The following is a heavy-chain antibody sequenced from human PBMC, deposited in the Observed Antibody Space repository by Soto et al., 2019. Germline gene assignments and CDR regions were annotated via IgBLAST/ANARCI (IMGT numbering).Heavy chain of an antibody. V-gene: IGHV3-30*03. Sequence: GSLRLACSAYGFIFSKYGMHWVRQAPGKGLEWVAAISYDGDNEYYADSVKGRFTISRDNSKDTLYLQMNSLRDEDTAVYYCATITIFGVGTITEYFQHWGQGTLVTVSS. CDR1: GFIFSKYG. J-gene: IGHJ1*01. CDR2: ISYDGDNE. CDR3: ATITIFGVGTITEYFQH. D-gene: IGHD3-3*01.